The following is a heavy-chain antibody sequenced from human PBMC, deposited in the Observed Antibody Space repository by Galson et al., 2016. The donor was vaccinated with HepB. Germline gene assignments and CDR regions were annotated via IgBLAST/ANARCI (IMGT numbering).Heavy chain of an antibody. J-gene: IGHJ6*02. CDR1: GFTFSDSA. V-gene: IGHV3-73*01. Sequence: SLRLSCAGSGFTFSDSAMHWARQASGRGLEWVGRIRTKANSYATAYAASVKGRFTISRDDSKNTAYLQMNSLKTEDTAIYYCARILTGGPLYYYYGLDVWGQGTTVTVSS. CDR3: ARILTGGPLYYYYGLDV. D-gene: IGHD3-16*01. CDR2: IRTKANSYAT.